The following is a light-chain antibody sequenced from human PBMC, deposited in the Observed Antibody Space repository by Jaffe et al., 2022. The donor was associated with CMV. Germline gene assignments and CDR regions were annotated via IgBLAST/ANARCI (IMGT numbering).Light chain of an antibody. V-gene: IGLV3-9*01. Sequence: SYELTQPLSVSVALGQTARITCGGNNIGGKNVHWYQQRPGQAPVLVIYRDNNRPSGIPERFSGSNSGNTATLTISRAQAGDEADYYCQVWDISTVVFGAGTKLTVL. J-gene: IGLJ2*01. CDR2: RDN. CDR1: NIGGKN. CDR3: QVWDISTVV.